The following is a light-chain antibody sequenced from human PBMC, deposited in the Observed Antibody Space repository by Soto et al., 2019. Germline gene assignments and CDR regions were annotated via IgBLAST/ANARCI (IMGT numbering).Light chain of an antibody. J-gene: IGLJ1*01. Sequence: QSALTQPASVSGSPGQSITISCTGTSSDIGSYNYVSWNQQHPGKAPKLIIYEVSDRPSGVSNRFSGSKSGNTASLTISGLQAEDEADHYCSSYTSSSTYVFGTGTKVTVL. CDR2: EVS. CDR1: SSDIGSYNY. V-gene: IGLV2-14*01. CDR3: SSYTSSSTYV.